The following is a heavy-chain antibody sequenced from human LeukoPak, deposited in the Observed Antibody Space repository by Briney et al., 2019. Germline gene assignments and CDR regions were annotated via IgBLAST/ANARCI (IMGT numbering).Heavy chain of an antibody. V-gene: IGHV3-30*02. CDR3: ARDGSSWSDRFDY. D-gene: IGHD6-13*01. Sequence: GGSLRLSCAASGFTFSSYGIHWVRQAPGKGLEWVAFIRYDGSNKYYTDSVKGRFTISRDNSKNTLYLQMNSLRAEDTAVYYCARDGSSWSDRFDYWGQGTLVTVSS. J-gene: IGHJ4*02. CDR1: GFTFSSYG. CDR2: IRYDGSNK.